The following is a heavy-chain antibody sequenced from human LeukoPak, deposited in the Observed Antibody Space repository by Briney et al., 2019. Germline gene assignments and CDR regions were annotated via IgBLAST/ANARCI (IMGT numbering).Heavy chain of an antibody. J-gene: IGHJ3*02. D-gene: IGHD7-27*01. CDR2: IYPGDSDT. Sequence: GESLKISCKGSGNSFTSYWIGWVRQMPGKGLERMGIIYPGDSDTRYSPSFQGQVTNAAYKSISTAYLQWSSLKTSDTAMYYCASNLGHDAFDIWGQGTMVTVSS. CDR3: ASNLGHDAFDI. CDR1: GNSFTSYW. V-gene: IGHV5-51*01.